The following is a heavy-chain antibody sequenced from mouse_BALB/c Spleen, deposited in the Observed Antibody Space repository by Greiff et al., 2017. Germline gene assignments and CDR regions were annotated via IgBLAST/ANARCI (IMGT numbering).Heavy chain of an antibody. CDR1: GYTFTSYW. V-gene: IGHV1S132*01. Sequence: QVQLKQSGAELVKPGASVKLSCKTSGYTFTSYWIQWVKQRPGQGLGWIGEIFPGTGTTYYNEKFKGKATLTIDTSSSTAYMQLSSLTSEDSAVYFCARGANWDRNWYFDVWGAGTTVTVSS. CDR3: ARGANWDRNWYFDV. J-gene: IGHJ1*01. D-gene: IGHD4-1*01. CDR2: IFPGTGTT.